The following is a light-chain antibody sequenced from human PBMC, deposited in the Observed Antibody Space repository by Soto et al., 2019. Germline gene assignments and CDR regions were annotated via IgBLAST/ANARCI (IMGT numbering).Light chain of an antibody. CDR2: DVS. J-gene: IGLJ1*01. CDR3: SSYTTSNTRQIV. CDR1: SSDVGGYND. V-gene: IGLV2-14*03. Sequence: QSVLTQPASVSGSPGQSITISCTGTSSDVGGYNDVSWYQHHPGKAPKLIIYDVSNRPSGVSIRFSGSKSDNTASLTISGLQPEDEADYHCSSYTTSNTRQIVFGTGTKVTVL.